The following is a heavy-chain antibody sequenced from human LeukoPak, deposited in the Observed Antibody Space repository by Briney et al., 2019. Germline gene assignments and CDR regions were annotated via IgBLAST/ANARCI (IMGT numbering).Heavy chain of an antibody. J-gene: IGHJ4*02. CDR3: ARAVSSSWDPYFDY. V-gene: IGHV3-48*04. CDR1: GFTFSSYS. Sequence: GGSLRLSCAASGFTFSSYSMNWVRQAPGKGLEWVSYISSSGSTIYYADSVKGRFTISRDNAKNSLYLQMNSLRAEDTAVYYCARAVSSSWDPYFDYWGQGTLVTVSS. CDR2: ISSSGSTI. D-gene: IGHD6-13*01.